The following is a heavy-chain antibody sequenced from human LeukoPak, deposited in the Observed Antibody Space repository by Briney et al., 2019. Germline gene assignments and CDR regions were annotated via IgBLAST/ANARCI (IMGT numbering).Heavy chain of an antibody. D-gene: IGHD4-17*01. CDR2: ISYDGSNK. CDR1: GFTFSDYN. Sequence: GGSLRLSCAASGFTFSDYNMNWVRQAPGKGLEWVAVISYDGSNKYYADSVKGRFTISRDNSKNTLYLQMNSLRAEDTAVYYCAKDQNPYTVTTLGFDYWGQGTLVTVSS. J-gene: IGHJ4*02. CDR3: AKDQNPYTVTTLGFDY. V-gene: IGHV3-30*18.